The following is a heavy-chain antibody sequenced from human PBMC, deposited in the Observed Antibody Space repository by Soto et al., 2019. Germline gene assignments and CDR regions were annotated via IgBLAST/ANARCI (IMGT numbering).Heavy chain of an antibody. Sequence: GASVKVSCKASGGTFSSYTISWVRQAPGQGLEWMGWMNPNSGNTGYAQKFQGRVTMTRNTSISTAYMELSSLRSEDTAVYYCARELYSSVRFDPWGQGTLVTVS. J-gene: IGHJ5*02. D-gene: IGHD6-25*01. CDR3: ARELYSSVRFDP. V-gene: IGHV1-8*02. CDR1: GGTFSSYT. CDR2: MNPNSGNT.